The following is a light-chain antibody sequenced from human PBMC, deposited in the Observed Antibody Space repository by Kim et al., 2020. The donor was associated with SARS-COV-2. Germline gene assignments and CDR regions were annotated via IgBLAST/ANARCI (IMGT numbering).Light chain of an antibody. Sequence: SYELTQPSSVSVSPGQTARITCSGDVLAKKYARWFQQKPGQAPVLVIYKDTERPSGIPERFSGSSSGTTVTLTISGAQVGDEGDYYCYSYSAAGEPLLGGGNQLTVL. J-gene: IGLJ2*01. CDR1: VLAKKY. CDR3: YSYSAAGEPL. CDR2: KDT. V-gene: IGLV3-27*01.